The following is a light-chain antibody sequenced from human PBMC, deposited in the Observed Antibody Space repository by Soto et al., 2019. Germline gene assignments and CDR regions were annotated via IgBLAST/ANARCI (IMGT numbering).Light chain of an antibody. J-gene: IGKJ1*01. CDR3: QQHNSYSPT. Sequence: DIQMTQSPSTLSASVGDRVTITCRASQSISSWLAWYQQKPGKAPKLLIYDASSLESGVPSRFSGSGSGTEVTITISSMQPDDFSTYYCQQHNSYSPTFGQGTKVEIK. CDR2: DAS. CDR1: QSISSW. V-gene: IGKV1-5*01.